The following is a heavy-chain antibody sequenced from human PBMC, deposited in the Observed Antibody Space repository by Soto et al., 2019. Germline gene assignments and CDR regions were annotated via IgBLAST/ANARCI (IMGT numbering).Heavy chain of an antibody. J-gene: IGHJ6*02. CDR3: ARQNYDFWSGYPTSPYYYYGMDV. D-gene: IGHD3-3*01. V-gene: IGHV3-21*01. Sequence: LRLSCADSGFTFSSYSMNWVRQAPGKGLEWVSYISSSSSYIYYADSVKGRFTISRDNAKNSLYLQMNSLRAEDTAVYYCARQNYDFWSGYPTSPYYYYGMDVWGQGTTVTVSS. CDR2: ISSSSSYI. CDR1: GFTFSSYS.